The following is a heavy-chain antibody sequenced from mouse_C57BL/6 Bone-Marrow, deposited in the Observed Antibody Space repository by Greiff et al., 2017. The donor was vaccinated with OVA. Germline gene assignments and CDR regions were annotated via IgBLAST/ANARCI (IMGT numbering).Heavy chain of an antibody. V-gene: IGHV5-9-1*02. Sequence: EVKVVESGEGLVKPGGSLKLSCAASGFTFSSYAMSWVRQTPEKRLEWVAYISSGGDYIYYADTVKGRFTISRDNAGNTLYLQMSSLKSEDTAMYYCTRENYYGSSYYAMDYWGQGTSVTVSS. CDR2: ISSGGDYI. J-gene: IGHJ4*01. D-gene: IGHD1-1*01. CDR1: GFTFSSYA. CDR3: TRENYYGSSYYAMDY.